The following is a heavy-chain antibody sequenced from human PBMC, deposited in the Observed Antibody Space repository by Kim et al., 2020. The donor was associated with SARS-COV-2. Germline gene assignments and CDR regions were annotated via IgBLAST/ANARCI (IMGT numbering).Heavy chain of an antibody. CDR3: ARDASAAGSPSFGY. V-gene: IGHV3-74*01. Sequence: ADSVKGRFTISRDNAKNTLYLQMNSRRAEDTAVYYCARDASAAGSPSFGYWGQGTLVTVSS. J-gene: IGHJ4*02. D-gene: IGHD6-25*01.